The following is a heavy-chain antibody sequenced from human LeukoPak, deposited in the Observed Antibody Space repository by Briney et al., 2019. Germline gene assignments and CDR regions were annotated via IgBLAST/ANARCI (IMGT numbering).Heavy chain of an antibody. Sequence: PGGSLRLSCADSGFTLTNAWMSWVRQAPGKGLEWVARIKRKVDGETADYAAPVKGRFIILRDDSTNTLFLQMNSLKTEDTGVYYCTTDLLFTSGPYSGFKNWGQGTLVTVSS. CDR1: GFTLTNAW. D-gene: IGHD2-8*01. V-gene: IGHV3-15*01. CDR2: IKRKVDGETA. J-gene: IGHJ4*02. CDR3: TTDLLFTSGPYSGFKN.